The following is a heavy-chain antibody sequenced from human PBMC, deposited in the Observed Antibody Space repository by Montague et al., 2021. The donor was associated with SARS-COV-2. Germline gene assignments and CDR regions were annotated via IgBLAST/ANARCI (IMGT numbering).Heavy chain of an antibody. D-gene: IGHD4-17*01. V-gene: IGHV4-34*01. CDR1: GGSFSGYY. CDR3: ARCSTVTHY. CDR2: INHSGST. J-gene: IGHJ4*02. Sequence: SETLSLTCAVYGGSFSGYYWSWIRQPPGKGLEWIGEINHSGSTNYNPSLKSRVTISVDTSKNQFSLKLSSVTAADTAVYYCARCSTVTHYWGQGTLSPSPQ.